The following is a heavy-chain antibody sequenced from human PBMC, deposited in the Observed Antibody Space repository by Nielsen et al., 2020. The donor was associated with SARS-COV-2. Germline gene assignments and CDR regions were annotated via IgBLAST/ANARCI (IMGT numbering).Heavy chain of an antibody. Sequence: ASVKVSCKVSGYTLTELSMHWVRQAPGQGLEWMGIINPSGGSTSYAQKFQGRVTMTRDTSTSTVYMELSSLRSEDTAVYYCARFYGDGPFDYWGQGTLVTVSS. D-gene: IGHD4-17*01. V-gene: IGHV1-46*01. J-gene: IGHJ4*02. CDR3: ARFYGDGPFDY. CDR1: GYTLTELS. CDR2: INPSGGST.